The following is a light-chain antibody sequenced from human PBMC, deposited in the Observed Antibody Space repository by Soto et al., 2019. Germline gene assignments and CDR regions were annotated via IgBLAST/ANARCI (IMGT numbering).Light chain of an antibody. Sequence: EIVVTQTPPSLSVTPGQSASISCRTSQSLLHTDGKTYLYWYLQKPGQPPHLLVYEGLNRFSGVPDRFSGSGSGTDFTLKISRVEAEDCGVYYCLQTFQLPLTFGGGTKVEI. CDR3: LQTFQLPLT. J-gene: IGKJ4*01. CDR1: QSLLHTDGKTY. V-gene: IGKV2D-29*01. CDR2: EGL.